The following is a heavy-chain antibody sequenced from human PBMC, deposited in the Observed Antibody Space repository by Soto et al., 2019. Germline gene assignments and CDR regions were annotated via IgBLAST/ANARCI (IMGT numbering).Heavy chain of an antibody. J-gene: IGHJ5*02. CDR1: GGSISSYY. D-gene: IGHD3-10*01. Sequence: SETLSLTCTVSGGSISSYYWSWIRQPPGKGLEWIGYIYYSGSTNDNPSLKSRVTISVDTSKNQFSLKLSSVTAADTAVYYCARLRGADWFDPWGQGTLVTVSS. V-gene: IGHV4-59*01. CDR2: IYYSGST. CDR3: ARLRGADWFDP.